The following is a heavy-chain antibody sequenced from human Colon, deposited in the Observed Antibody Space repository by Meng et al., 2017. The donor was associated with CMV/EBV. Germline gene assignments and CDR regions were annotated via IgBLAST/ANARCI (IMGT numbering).Heavy chain of an antibody. CDR2: ISAYNGDT. CDR1: GFTFSTQY. V-gene: IGHV1-18*01. J-gene: IGHJ4*02. CDR3: ARGMGGLGYYFDS. Sequence: QEQLVQSGAEVKKPGASVKVSCKASGFTFSTQYIHWVRQAPGQGLEWMGWISAYNGDTNYEQKFQGRVTMTTDRSTSTAYMELRSLRSDDTAVYYCARGMGGLGYYFDSWGQGTLVTVSS. D-gene: IGHD3-16*01.